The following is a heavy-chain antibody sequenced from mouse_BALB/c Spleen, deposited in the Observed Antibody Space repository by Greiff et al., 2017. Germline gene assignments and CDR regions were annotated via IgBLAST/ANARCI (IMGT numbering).Heavy chain of an antibody. CDR3: ARDPYAMDY. J-gene: IGHJ4*01. CDR2: IRNKANGYTT. Sequence: EVMLVESGGGLVQPGGSLRLSCATSGFTFTDYYMSWVRQPQGKALEWLGVIRNKANGYTTEYRSSVKGRFTISRDNTQSILYLQMNTLRAEDSATYYCARDPYAMDYWGQGTSVTVSS. V-gene: IGHV7-3*02. CDR1: GFTFTDYY.